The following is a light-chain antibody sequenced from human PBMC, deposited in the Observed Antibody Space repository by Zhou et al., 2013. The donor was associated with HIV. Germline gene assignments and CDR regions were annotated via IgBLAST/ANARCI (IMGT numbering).Light chain of an antibody. V-gene: IGKV1-5*03. J-gene: IGKJ1*01. CDR1: QSISTW. CDR2: EAS. Sequence: DIQMTQSPSTLSASVGDRVTITCRASQSISTWLAWYQQKPGKAPKLLIYEASSLQRGVPSRFSGSGSGTEFTLTISSLQPDDFATYYCQQYNRYWTFGQGTKVDIK. CDR3: QQYNRYWT.